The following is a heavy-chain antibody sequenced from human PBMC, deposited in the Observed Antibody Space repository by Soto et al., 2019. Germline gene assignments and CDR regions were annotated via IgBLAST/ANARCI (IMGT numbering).Heavy chain of an antibody. CDR2: IIPILGIA. J-gene: IGHJ6*03. CDR1: GGTFSSYT. Sequence: SVKVSCKASGGTFSSYTISWVRQAPGQGLEWMGRIIPILGIANYAQKFQGRVTITADKSTSTAYMELSSLRSEDTAVYYCARDKGQSYYGSGVLGDYYYYYMDVWGKGTTVTVSS. D-gene: IGHD3-10*01. V-gene: IGHV1-69*04. CDR3: ARDKGQSYYGSGVLGDYYYYYMDV.